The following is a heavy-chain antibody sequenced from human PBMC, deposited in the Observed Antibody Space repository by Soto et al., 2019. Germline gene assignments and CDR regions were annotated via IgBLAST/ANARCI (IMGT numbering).Heavy chain of an antibody. CDR1: GFTFSSYG. V-gene: IGHV3-33*01. J-gene: IGHJ2*01. CDR2: IWYDGSNK. CDR3: VRVSQGPWYFDL. Sequence: QVQLVESGGGVVQPGRSLRLSCAASGFTFSSYGMHWVRQAPGKGLEWVAVIWYDGSNKYYADSVKGRFTISRDNSMNTLYLQMNSLRAEDTAVYYCVRVSQGPWYFDLWGRGTLVTVSS.